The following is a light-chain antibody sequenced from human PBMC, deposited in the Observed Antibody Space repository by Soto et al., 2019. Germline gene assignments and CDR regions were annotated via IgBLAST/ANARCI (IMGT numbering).Light chain of an antibody. CDR1: SSNIGAGYD. CDR3: QSYDSSLSGDV. J-gene: IGLJ1*01. CDR2: ANN. V-gene: IGLV1-40*01. Sequence: QAVVTQPPSVSGAPGQRVTISCTGSSSNIGAGYDVHWYQQLPGTAPKLIYANNNRPSGVPDRFSGSKSGTSASLAITGLQAEDEADYYCQSYDSSLSGDVFGTGTKVTVL.